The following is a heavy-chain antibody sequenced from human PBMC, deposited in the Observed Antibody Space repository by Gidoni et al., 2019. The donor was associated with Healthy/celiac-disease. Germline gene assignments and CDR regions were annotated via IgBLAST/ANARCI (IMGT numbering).Heavy chain of an antibody. CDR1: GFTFSNYA. CDR3: AKDIALRSAWTIFDY. Sequence: EVQLLESGGGLVQPGGSLRLSCAASGFTFSNYAMNWVRQAPGKGLEWVSSISGSGGITQYADSVKGRFSISRDNSKNTLYLQMNSLRAEDTAVYYCAKDIALRSAWTIFDYWGQGTLVTVSS. J-gene: IGHJ4*02. V-gene: IGHV3-23*01. CDR2: ISGSGGIT. D-gene: IGHD1-1*01.